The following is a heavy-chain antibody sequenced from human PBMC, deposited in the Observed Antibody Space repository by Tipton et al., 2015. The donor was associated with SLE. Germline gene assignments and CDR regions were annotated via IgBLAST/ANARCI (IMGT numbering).Heavy chain of an antibody. Sequence: SLRLSCTASGFTFGDYAMSWFRQAPGKGLEYVSAISSNGGSTYYADSVKGRFTISRDNSKNTLYLQMSSLRAEDTAVYYCVKEFVGATIHYYGMDVWGQGTTVTVSS. D-gene: IGHD1-26*01. J-gene: IGHJ6*02. CDR1: GFTFGDYA. CDR3: VKEFVGATIHYYGMDV. CDR2: ISSNGGST. V-gene: IGHV3-64D*06.